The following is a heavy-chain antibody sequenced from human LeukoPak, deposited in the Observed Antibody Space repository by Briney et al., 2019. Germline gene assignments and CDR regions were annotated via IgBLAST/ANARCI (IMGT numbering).Heavy chain of an antibody. CDR1: GFTLSSYG. V-gene: IGHV3-23*01. CDR2: ISGSGGST. CDR3: AKGSTNTFGCTGGSCYSRAFVY. J-gene: IGHJ4*02. Sequence: GGSLRLSCAASGFTLSSYGMSWVRQAPGKGLEWVSAISGSGGSTYYADSVKGRFTISRDNSKNTLYLQMNSLRAEDTAVYFCAKGSTNTFGCTGGSCYSRAFVYWGQGTLVTVSS. D-gene: IGHD2-15*01.